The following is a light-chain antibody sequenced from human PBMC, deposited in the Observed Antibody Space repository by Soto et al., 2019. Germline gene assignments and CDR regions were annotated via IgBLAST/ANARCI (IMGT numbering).Light chain of an antibody. V-gene: IGKV3-20*01. J-gene: IGKJ3*01. CDR3: QQYGSSPFT. Sequence: EIVLTQSPGTLSLSPGERATLSCWASQSISSKYLAWYQQKPGQPPRLLISGSSIRATGIPKRFSGSASGTNFTLTISSLEPEDFAVFYCQQYGSSPFTFGPGTKVDI. CDR2: GSS. CDR1: QSISSKY.